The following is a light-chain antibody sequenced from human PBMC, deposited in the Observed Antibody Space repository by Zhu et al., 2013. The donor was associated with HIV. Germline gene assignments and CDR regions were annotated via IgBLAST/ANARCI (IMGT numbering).Light chain of an antibody. CDR3: QQYKNWPPT. V-gene: IGKV3-15*01. Sequence: EIVLTQSPGTLSLSPGQRVTLSCRASQSLSSNYLAWYQQRPGQTPRLLIYGASDRATGIPARFSGSGSGTEFTLSISSLQSEDFAVYYCQQYKNWPPTFGGGTKVEIK. CDR1: QSLSSN. J-gene: IGKJ4*01. CDR2: GAS.